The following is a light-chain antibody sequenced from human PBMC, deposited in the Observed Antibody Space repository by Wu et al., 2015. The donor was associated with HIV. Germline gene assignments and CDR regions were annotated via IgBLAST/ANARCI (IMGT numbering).Light chain of an antibody. J-gene: IGKJ1*01. CDR1: QSVSSNY. V-gene: IGKV3-20*01. CDR2: AAS. Sequence: EIVLTQSPGTLSLSPGERATLSCRASQSVSSNYLAWYQKKSGQAPRLLIYAASSRATGIPDRFSGSESGTDFTLTISRLEPEDFAVFYCQQYSSSPWTFGQGTKVEIK. CDR3: QQYSSSPWT.